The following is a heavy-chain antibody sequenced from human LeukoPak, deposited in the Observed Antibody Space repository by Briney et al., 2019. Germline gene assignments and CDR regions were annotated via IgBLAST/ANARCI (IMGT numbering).Heavy chain of an antibody. CDR3: ARDGSRYCSSTSCPGAFDI. Sequence: SGTLSLTCAVSGGSISSSNWWSWVRQPPGKGLEWIGEIYHSGSTNYNPSLKSRVTISVDKSKNQFSLKLSSVTAADTAVYYCARDGSRYCSSTSCPGAFDIWGQGTMVTVSS. V-gene: IGHV4-4*02. D-gene: IGHD2-2*01. J-gene: IGHJ3*02. CDR1: GGSISSSNW. CDR2: IYHSGST.